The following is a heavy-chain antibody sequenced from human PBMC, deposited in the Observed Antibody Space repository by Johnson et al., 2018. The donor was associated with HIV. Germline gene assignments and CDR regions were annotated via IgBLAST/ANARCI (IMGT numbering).Heavy chain of an antibody. J-gene: IGHJ3*02. CDR2: VSGSGGTT. V-gene: IGHV3-23*04. Sequence: VQLVESGGTLVQPGGSPRVSCVASGFSFSSDVMTWVRQAPGKGLEWVSVVSGSGGTTYYADSVKGRFSISRDNSKNTLYLEMKSLRADDTAVYYCVRDDYAFHIWGQGTVVTVSS. D-gene: IGHD2-21*02. CDR1: GFSFSSDV. CDR3: VRDDYAFHI.